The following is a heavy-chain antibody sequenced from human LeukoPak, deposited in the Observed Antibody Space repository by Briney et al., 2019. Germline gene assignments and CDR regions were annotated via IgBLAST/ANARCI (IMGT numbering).Heavy chain of an antibody. CDR1: GYTFTGYY. D-gene: IGHD6-19*01. Sequence: ASVKVSCKASGYTFTGYYMHWVRQAPGQGLEWMGWINPNSGGTNYAQKFQGRVTMTRDTSISTAYMELSRLRSDDTAVYYCARADKVSRYSSGWYSTNWFDPWGQGTLVTVSS. J-gene: IGHJ5*02. CDR3: ARADKVSRYSSGWYSTNWFDP. V-gene: IGHV1-2*02. CDR2: INPNSGGT.